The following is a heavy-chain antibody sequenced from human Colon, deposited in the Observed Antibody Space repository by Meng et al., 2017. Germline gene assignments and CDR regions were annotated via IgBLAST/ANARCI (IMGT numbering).Heavy chain of an antibody. J-gene: IGHJ4*02. CDR1: GFNFINSA. CDR2: VTGAGDRT. Sequence: GESLKISCTSSGFNFINSAMSWVRRPPGKGLEWVSAVTGAGDRTFYADFVKGRFTISRDNSKSTVGLQMNSLGAEDTDDYYCARLETVGRSVFHFDLWGQGTPVTVSS. CDR3: ARLETVGRSVFHFDL. D-gene: IGHD1-14*01. V-gene: IGHV3-23*01.